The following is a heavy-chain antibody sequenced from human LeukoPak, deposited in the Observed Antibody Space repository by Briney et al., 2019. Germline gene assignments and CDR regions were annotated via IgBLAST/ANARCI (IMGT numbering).Heavy chain of an antibody. V-gene: IGHV3-43*01. CDR2: ISWDGGST. CDR1: GFTFDDYT. J-gene: IGHJ4*02. Sequence: PGGSLRLSCEASGFTFDDYTMHWVRQAPGKGLEWVSLISWDGGSTYYADSVKGRFTISRDNSKNSLYLQMNSLRTEDTALYYCAKDSSRGSYHDYWGQGTLVTVSS. D-gene: IGHD1-26*01. CDR3: AKDSSRGSYHDY.